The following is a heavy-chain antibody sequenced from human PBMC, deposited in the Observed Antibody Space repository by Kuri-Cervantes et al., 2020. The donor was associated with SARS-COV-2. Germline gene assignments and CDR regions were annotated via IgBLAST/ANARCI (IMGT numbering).Heavy chain of an antibody. Sequence: GESLKISCAASGFTFNTYGMHWVRQAAGKGLEWVAVVSDDGTKKFYRDSVKGRFTISRDNSKNTVYLQMNSLRDEDTAVYYCASEGSGYYFALPAPQYGMDVWGQGTTVTVSS. CDR3: ASEGSGYYFALPAPQYGMDV. D-gene: IGHD3-22*01. V-gene: IGHV3-30*03. J-gene: IGHJ6*02. CDR2: VSDDGTKK. CDR1: GFTFNTYG.